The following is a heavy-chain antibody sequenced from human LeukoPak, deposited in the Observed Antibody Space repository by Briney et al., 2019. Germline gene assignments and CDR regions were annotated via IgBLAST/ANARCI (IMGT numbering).Heavy chain of an antibody. Sequence: SETLSLTCTVSGGSISSSSYYWGWIRQPPGKGLEWIGSIYYSGSTYYNPSLKSRVTISVDTSKNQFSLKLSSVTAADTAVYYCARPGYSGYDPYDYWGQETLVTVSS. CDR1: GGSISSSSYY. D-gene: IGHD5-12*01. CDR3: ARPGYSGYDPYDY. J-gene: IGHJ4*02. V-gene: IGHV4-39*07. CDR2: IYYSGST.